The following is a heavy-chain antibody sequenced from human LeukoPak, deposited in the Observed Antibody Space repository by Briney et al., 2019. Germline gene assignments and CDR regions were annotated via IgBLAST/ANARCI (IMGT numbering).Heavy chain of an antibody. J-gene: IGHJ6*03. D-gene: IGHD3-3*01. CDR3: ARGIAYDFWTPPTSYYMDV. CDR1: GGSISSYY. V-gene: IGHV4-59*01. Sequence: SETLSLTCTVSGGSISSYYWSWIRQPPGKGLEWIGYIYYSGSTNYNPSLKSRVTISVDTSKNQFSLKLSSVTAADTAVYYCARGIAYDFWTPPTSYYMDVWGKGTTVTVSS. CDR2: IYYSGST.